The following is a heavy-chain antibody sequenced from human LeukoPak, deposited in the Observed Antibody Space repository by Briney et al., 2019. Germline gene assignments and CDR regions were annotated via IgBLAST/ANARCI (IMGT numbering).Heavy chain of an antibody. CDR1: GYTFTDYY. D-gene: IGHD2-2*01. J-gene: IGHJ4*02. CDR2: VDPEDGET. Sequence: ASVKVSCKVSGYTFTDYYMHWVQQAPGKGLEWMGLVDPEDGETIYAEKFQGRVTITADTSTDTAYMELSSLKSEDTAVCYCATMARGCSGASCYYPPPDYWGQGTLVTVSS. CDR3: ATMARGCSGASCYYPPPDY. V-gene: IGHV1-69-2*01.